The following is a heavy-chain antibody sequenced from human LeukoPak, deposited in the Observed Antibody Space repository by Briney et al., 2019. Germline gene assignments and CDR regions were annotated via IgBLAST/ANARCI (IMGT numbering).Heavy chain of an antibody. D-gene: IGHD3-22*01. CDR3: ARDRHYYDSSGYRFDI. CDR2: INWNGGST. CDR1: GFTFDDYG. V-gene: IGHV3-20*04. J-gene: IGHJ3*02. Sequence: GGSLRLSCAASGFTFDDYGMSWVRQAPGKGLDWVSGINWNGGSTGYADSVKGRFTISRDNAKNSLYLQMNSLRAEDTALYYCARDRHYYDSSGYRFDIWGQGTTVTVSS.